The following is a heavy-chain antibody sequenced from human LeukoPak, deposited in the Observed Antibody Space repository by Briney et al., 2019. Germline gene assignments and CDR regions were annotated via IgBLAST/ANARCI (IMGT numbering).Heavy chain of an antibody. D-gene: IGHD5-12*01. CDR1: GGSISSSNW. J-gene: IGHJ3*02. V-gene: IGHV4-4*02. CDR3: ARERTNSGYDWSDAFDI. Sequence: SGTLSLTCAVSGGSISSSNWWSWVRQPPGKGLEWIGEIYHSGSTNNDPSLKSRVTISVDKSKNQFSLKLSSVTAADTAVYYCARERTNSGYDWSDAFDIWGQGTMVTVSS. CDR2: IYHSGST.